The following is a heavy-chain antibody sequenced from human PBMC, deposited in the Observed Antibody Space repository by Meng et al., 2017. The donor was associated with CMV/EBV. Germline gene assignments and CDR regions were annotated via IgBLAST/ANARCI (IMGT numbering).Heavy chain of an antibody. CDR3: ASIVGAQDY. J-gene: IGHJ4*02. D-gene: IGHD1-26*01. CDR1: GGSISSRSYY. CDR2: IYYSGST. V-gene: IGHV4-39*07. Sequence: QLQLQGSGPGLVKPSETLSLTCTVSGGSISSRSYYWGWIRQPPGKGLEWIGSIYYSGSTYSNPSLKSRVTISVDTSKNQFTLKLSSVTAADTAVYYCASIVGAQDYWGQGTLVTVSS.